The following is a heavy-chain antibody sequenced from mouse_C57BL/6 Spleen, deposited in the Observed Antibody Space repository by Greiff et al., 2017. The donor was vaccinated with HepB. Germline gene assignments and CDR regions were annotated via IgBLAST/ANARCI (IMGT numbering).Heavy chain of an antibody. J-gene: IGHJ1*03. V-gene: IGHV1-9*01. CDR1: GYTFTGYW. Sequence: QVQLQQSGAELMKPGASVKLSCKATGYTFTGYWIEWVKQRPGHGLEWIGEILPGSGSTNYNEKFKGKATFTADTSSNTAYMQLSSLTTEDSAIYYCARWPYITTVEGGWYFDVWGTGTTVTVSS. CDR2: ILPGSGST. CDR3: ARWPYITTVEGGWYFDV. D-gene: IGHD1-1*01.